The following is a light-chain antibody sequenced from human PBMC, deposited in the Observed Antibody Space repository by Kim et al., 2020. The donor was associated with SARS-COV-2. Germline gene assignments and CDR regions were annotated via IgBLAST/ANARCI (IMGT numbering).Light chain of an antibody. CDR3: YSAADNNLV. V-gene: IGLV3-27*01. CDR2: KDS. J-gene: IGLJ2*01. Sequence: SYELTQPSSVSVSPGQTARITCSGDVLAKKYARWFQQKPGQAPVLVIYKDSERPSGIPERFSGSSSGTTVTLTISGAQVEDEADYYCYSAADNNLVFGGGTHLTVL. CDR1: VLAKKY.